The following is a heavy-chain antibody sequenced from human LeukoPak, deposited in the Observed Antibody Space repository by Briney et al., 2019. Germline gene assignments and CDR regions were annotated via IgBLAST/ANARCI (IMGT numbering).Heavy chain of an antibody. V-gene: IGHV4-34*01. D-gene: IGHD2-15*01. CDR2: INHSGST. J-gene: IGHJ4*02. Sequence: SETLSLTCAVYGGSFSGYYWSWIRQPPGKGLEWIGEINHSGSTNYNPSRKSRVTISVDTSKNQFSLKLSSVTAADTAVYYCARVRTPGPPYFDYWGQGTLVTVSS. CDR3: ARVRTPGPPYFDY. CDR1: GGSFSGYY.